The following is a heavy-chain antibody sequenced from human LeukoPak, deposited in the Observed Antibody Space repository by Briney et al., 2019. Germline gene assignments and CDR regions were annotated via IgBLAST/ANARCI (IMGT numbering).Heavy chain of an antibody. CDR1: GYTFTGYY. Sequence: ASVKVSCKASGYTFTGYYMHWVRQAPGQGLEWMGWINPNSGGTNYAQKFQGRVTMTRDTSISTAYMELSRLRSDDTAVYYCARATVRYYYYYMDVWGKGTTVTVSS. CDR3: ARATVRYYYYYMDV. CDR2: INPNSGGT. J-gene: IGHJ6*03. V-gene: IGHV1-2*02. D-gene: IGHD4-11*01.